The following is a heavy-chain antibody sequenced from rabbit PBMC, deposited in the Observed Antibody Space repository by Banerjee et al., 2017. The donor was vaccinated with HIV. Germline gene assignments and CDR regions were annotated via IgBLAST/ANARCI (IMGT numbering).Heavy chain of an antibody. J-gene: IGHJ4*01. V-gene: IGHV1S45*01. Sequence: QEQLEESGGGLVKPEGSLTLTCKASGFSFSDRDVMCWVRQAPGKGLEWIACINTATGKAVYASWAKGRFRIFRTSSTTVTLQMTSLTAADTATYFCARDLVAVIGWNFNLWGPGTLVTVS. CDR3: ARDLVAVIGWNFNL. CDR1: GFSFSDRDV. CDR2: INTATGKA. D-gene: IGHD1-1*01.